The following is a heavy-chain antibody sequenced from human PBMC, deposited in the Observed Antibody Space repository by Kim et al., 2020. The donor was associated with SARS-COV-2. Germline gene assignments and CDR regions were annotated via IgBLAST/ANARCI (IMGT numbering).Heavy chain of an antibody. CDR2: ST. J-gene: IGHJ3*01. CDR3: ARRVEGAFNV. Sequence: STDYADSVRGRFTISRDNSKNILYLQMNSLRAEDTALYYCARRVEGAFNVWRQGTVVTVSS. V-gene: IGHV3-23*01.